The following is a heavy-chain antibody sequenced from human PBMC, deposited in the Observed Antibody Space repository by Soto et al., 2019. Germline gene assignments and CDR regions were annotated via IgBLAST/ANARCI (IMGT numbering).Heavy chain of an antibody. Sequence: SVKVSCKASGYTFTGYYMHWVRQAPGQGLEWMGGIIPIFGTANYAQKFQGRVTITADESTSTAYMELRSLTSDDTVVYFCAKDRGYGYRFDYWGQGSQVTVSS. D-gene: IGHD5-18*01. CDR1: GYTFTGYY. J-gene: IGHJ4*02. V-gene: IGHV1-69*13. CDR3: AKDRGYGYRFDY. CDR2: IIPIFGTA.